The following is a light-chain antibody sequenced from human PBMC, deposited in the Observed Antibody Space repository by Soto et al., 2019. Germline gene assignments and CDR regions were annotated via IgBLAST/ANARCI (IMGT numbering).Light chain of an antibody. CDR1: SSDIGAYNF. Sequence: QSALTHPASVSGSPGQSTTISCTGTSSDIGAYNFVSWYQQHPGKAPKLMLYDVNIRPSGVSNRFSGSKSGNTASLTISGLQAEDEAEYYCTSWTTSTTMIFGGGTKLTVL. V-gene: IGLV2-14*03. CDR2: DVN. J-gene: IGLJ2*01. CDR3: TSWTTSTTMI.